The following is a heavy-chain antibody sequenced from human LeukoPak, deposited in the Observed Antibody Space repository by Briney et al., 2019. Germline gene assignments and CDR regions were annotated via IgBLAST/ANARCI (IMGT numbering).Heavy chain of an antibody. V-gene: IGHV3-23*01. CDR1: GFTFSICA. CDR2: ISGSGETT. J-gene: IGHJ4*02. CDR3: AKSDGGIAWYHWFGRLHY. D-gene: IGHD6-19*01. Sequence: GGSLRLSCTASGFTFSICAMSWVRQAPGKGLEWVSAISGSGETTYSADSVKGRFTISRDNSKNSPYLQMNSLRAEDTALYFCAKSDGGIAWYHWFGRLHYWGQGTLVTVSS.